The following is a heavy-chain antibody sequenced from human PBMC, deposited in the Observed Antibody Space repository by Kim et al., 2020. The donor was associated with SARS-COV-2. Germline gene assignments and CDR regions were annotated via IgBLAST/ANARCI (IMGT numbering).Heavy chain of an antibody. D-gene: IGHD3-22*01. CDR3: AREGVYYDSSGYYSRPLQH. V-gene: IGHV1-2*02. J-gene: IGHJ1*01. CDR2: INPNSGGT. CDR1: GYTFTGYY. Sequence: ASVKVSCKASGYTFTGYYMHWVRQAPGQGLEWMGWINPNSGGTNYAQKFQGRVTMTRDTSIRTAYMELSRLRSDDTAVYYCAREGVYYDSSGYYSRPLQHWGQGTLVTVSS.